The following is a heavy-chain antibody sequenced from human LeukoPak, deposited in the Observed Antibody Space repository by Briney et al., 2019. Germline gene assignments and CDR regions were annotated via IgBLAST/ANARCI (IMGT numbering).Heavy chain of an antibody. CDR1: GGSFSGYY. Sequence: SETLSLTCAVYGGSFSGYYWSWIRQPPGKGLEWIGEINHSGSTNYNPSLKSRVTISVDTSKNQFSLKLSSMTAADTAVYYCARPVRLRSSLYYYYYMDVWGKGTTVTISS. CDR3: ARPVRLRSSLYYYYYMDV. J-gene: IGHJ6*03. D-gene: IGHD5-12*01. CDR2: INHSGST. V-gene: IGHV4-34*01.